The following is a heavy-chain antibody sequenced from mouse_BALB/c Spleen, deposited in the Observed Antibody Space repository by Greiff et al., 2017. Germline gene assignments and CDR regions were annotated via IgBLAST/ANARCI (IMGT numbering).Heavy chain of an antibody. CDR3: ARDYGSRSYWYFDV. CDR2: IWRGGST. V-gene: IGHV2-6-4*01. Sequence: VKLMESGPGLVAPSQSLSITCTVSGFSFSSYSVHWVRQPPGKGLEWLGMIWRGGSTDDNSALKSRLTISKDNSKSQVFLKMNSLQTDDTAMYYCARDYGSRSYWYFDVWGAGTTVTVSS. J-gene: IGHJ1*01. CDR1: GFSFSSYS. D-gene: IGHD1-1*01.